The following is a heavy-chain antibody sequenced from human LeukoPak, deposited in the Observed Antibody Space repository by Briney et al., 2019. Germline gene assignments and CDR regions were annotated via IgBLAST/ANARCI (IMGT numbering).Heavy chain of an antibody. V-gene: IGHV3-64D*09. CDR1: GFTFSNYA. CDR3: VKDGAPPDYAFLGLYYSDY. J-gene: IGHJ4*02. D-gene: IGHD4-17*01. CDR2: ISSNGGST. Sequence: GGSLRLSCSASGFTFSNYAMHWVRQAPGKGLEYVSGISSNGGSTYYADSVKGRFTISRDNSKNTLYLQMSSLRAEDTAVYYCVKDGAPPDYAFLGLYYSDYWGQGTLVTVSS.